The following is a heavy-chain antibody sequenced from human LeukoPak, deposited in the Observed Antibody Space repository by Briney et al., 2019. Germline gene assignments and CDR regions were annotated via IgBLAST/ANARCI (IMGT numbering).Heavy chain of an antibody. CDR3: AREWLLWEDPGGFHP. CDR2: IKQDGSEK. D-gene: IGHD3-3*01. Sequence: GGSLRLSXAASGFTFSSYWMSWVRQAPGKGMEWVANIKQDGSEKYYVDSVKGRFTISRDNAKNSLYLQMDSLRAEDTAVYYCAREWLLWEDPGGFHPWGQGTLVTVSS. J-gene: IGHJ5*02. CDR1: GFTFSSYW. V-gene: IGHV3-7*01.